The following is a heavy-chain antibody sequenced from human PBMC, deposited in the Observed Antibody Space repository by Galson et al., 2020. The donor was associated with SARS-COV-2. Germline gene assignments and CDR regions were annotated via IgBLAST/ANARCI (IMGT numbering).Heavy chain of an antibody. CDR1: GFTFSNAW. J-gene: IGHJ6*02. Sequence: GGSLRLSCAASGFTFSNAWMNWVRQAPGKGLEWVGRIKSKTDGGTTDYAAPVKGRFTISRDDSKNTLYLQMNSLKTEDTAVYYCTRANDHSSANYYYYYGMDVWGQGTTVTVSS. D-gene: IGHD6-25*01. CDR3: TRANDHSSANYYYYYGMDV. V-gene: IGHV3-15*07. CDR2: IKSKTDGGTT.